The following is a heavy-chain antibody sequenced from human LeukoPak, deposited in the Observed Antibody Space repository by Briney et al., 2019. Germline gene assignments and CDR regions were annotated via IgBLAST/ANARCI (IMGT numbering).Heavy chain of an antibody. V-gene: IGHV4-61*08. D-gene: IGHD3-16*02. J-gene: IGHJ4*02. Sequence: SETLSLTCSVSGVSVGSAGYYWTWIRQPPGKGLEWIGFIYYSGNNNYNTFLKSRVTMSLVPSNNQFSLRLSSVTAADTAVYYCARSQSQSGSYRYYFAFWGQGTLVTVSS. CDR1: GVSVGSAGYY. CDR3: ARSQSQSGSYRYYFAF. CDR2: IYYSGNN.